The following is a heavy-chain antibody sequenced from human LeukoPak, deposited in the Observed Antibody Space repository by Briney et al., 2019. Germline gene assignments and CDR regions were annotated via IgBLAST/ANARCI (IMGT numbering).Heavy chain of an antibody. Sequence: SETLSLTCTVSGGPISSYYWSWIRQPPGKGLEWIGEINHSGSANHNPSLKSRVTISVDTSKSQFSLKLSFVTAADTAVYYCARGSTYYYGSGSLYYNYWGQGTLVTASS. CDR2: INHSGSA. V-gene: IGHV4-34*01. D-gene: IGHD3-10*01. J-gene: IGHJ4*02. CDR3: ARGSTYYYGSGSLYYNY. CDR1: GGPISSYY.